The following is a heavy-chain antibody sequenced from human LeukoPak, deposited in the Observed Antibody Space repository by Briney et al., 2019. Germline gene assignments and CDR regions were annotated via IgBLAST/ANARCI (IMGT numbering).Heavy chain of an antibody. CDR3: ARVFRNYYDSSGYPDAFDI. CDR2: MNPNSGNT. CDR1: GYTFTSYD. D-gene: IGHD3-22*01. V-gene: IGHV1-8*01. J-gene: IGHJ3*02. Sequence: ASVKVSCKASGYTFTSYDINWVRQATGRGLEWMGWMNPNSGNTGYAQKFQGRVTMTRNTSISTAYMELSSLRSEDTAVYYCARVFRNYYDSSGYPDAFDIWGQGTMVTVSS.